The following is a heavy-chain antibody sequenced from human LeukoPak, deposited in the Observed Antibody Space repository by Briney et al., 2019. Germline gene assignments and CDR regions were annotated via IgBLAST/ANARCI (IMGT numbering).Heavy chain of an antibody. Sequence: ASVKVSCKASGYTFTGYYMHWVRQAPGKGLEWMGWINPNSGGTNYAQNFQGRVTMTRDTSISTAYMEVSRLRSDDTAVYYCASGASAFDYWGQGTLVTVSS. CDR3: ASGASAFDY. V-gene: IGHV1-2*02. J-gene: IGHJ4*02. D-gene: IGHD3-16*01. CDR2: INPNSGGT. CDR1: GYTFTGYY.